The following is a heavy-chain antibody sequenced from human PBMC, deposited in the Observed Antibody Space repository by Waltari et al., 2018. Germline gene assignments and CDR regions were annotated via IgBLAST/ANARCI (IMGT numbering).Heavy chain of an antibody. V-gene: IGHV4-34*01. CDR1: GGSFSGYY. Sequence: QVQLQQWGAGLLKPSETLSLTCAVYGGSFSGYYWSWIRQPPGKGLEWIGEINHSGSTNYNPALKSRVTISVDTSKNQFSLKLSSVTAADTAVYYCARTRFKYCSGGSCYSFYYYYGMDVWGQGTTVTVSS. CDR3: ARTRFKYCSGGSCYSFYYYYGMDV. J-gene: IGHJ6*02. D-gene: IGHD2-15*01. CDR2: INHSGST.